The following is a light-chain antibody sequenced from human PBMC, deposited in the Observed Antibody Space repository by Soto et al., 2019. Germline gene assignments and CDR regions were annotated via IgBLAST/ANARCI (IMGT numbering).Light chain of an antibody. J-gene: IGKJ1*01. V-gene: IGKV3-15*01. CDR3: QPVATFPPWP. CDR1: QSVRSN. CDR2: GAS. Sequence: RSSPPSDKSPPSCPASQSVRSNLAWYQQKPGQSPRLLIYGASTRATGIPARFSGSGSGTQFTLTITRLYPEDFAVYYCQPVATFPPWPSGQGA.